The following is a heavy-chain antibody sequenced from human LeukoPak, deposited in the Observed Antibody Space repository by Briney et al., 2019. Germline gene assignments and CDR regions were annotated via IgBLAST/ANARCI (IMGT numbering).Heavy chain of an antibody. D-gene: IGHD5-18*01. CDR1: GFTLTSYT. J-gene: IGHJ4*02. CDR3: ARDRVQIWSYVGTFDS. V-gene: IGHV3-30-3*01. CDR2: VSYDGTKI. Sequence: PGGSLRLSRATSGFTLTSYTMHWVRQAPGKGLEWVAVVSYDGTKISYADSVKGRFTMSRDISKNTLYLQMNSLKPEDSALYYCARDRVQIWSYVGTFDSWGQGTLVTVSS.